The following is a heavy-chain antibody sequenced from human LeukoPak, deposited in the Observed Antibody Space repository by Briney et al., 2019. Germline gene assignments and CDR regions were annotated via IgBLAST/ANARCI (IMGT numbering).Heavy chain of an antibody. CDR3: ARRALGEVVVVAATSAFDI. J-gene: IGHJ3*02. Sequence: SETLSLTCTVSGGSLSSSSYYWGWIRQPPGKGLEWIGSIYYSGSTYYNPSLKSRVTISVDTSKNQFSLKLSSVTAADTAVYYCARRALGEVVVVAATSAFDIWGQGTMVTVSS. V-gene: IGHV4-39*01. CDR2: IYYSGST. D-gene: IGHD2-15*01. CDR1: GGSLSSSSYY.